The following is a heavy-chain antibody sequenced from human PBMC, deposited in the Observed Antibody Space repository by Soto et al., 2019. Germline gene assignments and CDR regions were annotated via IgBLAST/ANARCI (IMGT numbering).Heavy chain of an antibody. CDR1: GFTFSSYT. D-gene: IGHD2-15*01. CDR2: ITSGSTYI. J-gene: IGHJ4*02. V-gene: IGHV3-21*01. Sequence: NPGGSLRLSCAASGFTFSSYTMNWVRQAPGRGLEWVSSITSGSTYIYYADSVKGRFTISRDNAKNSLYLQMNSLRAEDTAVYYCARAVVVVAAPDYWGQGTLVTVSS. CDR3: ARAVVVVAAPDY.